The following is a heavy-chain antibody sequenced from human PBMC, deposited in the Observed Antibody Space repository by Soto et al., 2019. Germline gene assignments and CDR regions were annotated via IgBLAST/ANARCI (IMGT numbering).Heavy chain of an antibody. CDR2: IIPIFGTA. CDR3: ARAHVGYYDSSGSTTPYHYGMDV. Sequence: SVKVSCKASGCTFSSYAISWVRQAPGQGLEWMGGIIPIFGTANYAQKFQGRVTITADKSTSTAYMELSSLRSEDTAVYYCARAHVGYYDSSGSTTPYHYGMDVWGQGTTVTIFS. D-gene: IGHD3-22*01. V-gene: IGHV1-69*06. J-gene: IGHJ6*02. CDR1: GCTFSSYA.